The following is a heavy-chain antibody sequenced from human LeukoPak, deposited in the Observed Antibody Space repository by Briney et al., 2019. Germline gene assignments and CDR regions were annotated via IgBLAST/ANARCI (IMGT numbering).Heavy chain of an antibody. Sequence: GGSLRLSCAASGFTFSGYAMHWVRQAPGKGLEWVAVISYDGSSKYYADSVKGRFTISRDNSKNTLYLQMNSLRAEDTAVYYCAREPLSYWGQGTLVTVSS. CDR2: ISYDGSSK. CDR3: AREPLSY. CDR1: GFTFSGYA. V-gene: IGHV3-30-3*01. J-gene: IGHJ4*02.